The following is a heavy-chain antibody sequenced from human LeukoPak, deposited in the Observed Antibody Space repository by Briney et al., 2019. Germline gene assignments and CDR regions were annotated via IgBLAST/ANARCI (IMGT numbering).Heavy chain of an antibody. CDR3: ARHNLSGGTYYGGVDY. D-gene: IGHD1-26*01. CDR2: IYYSGST. Sequence: SETLSLTCTVSGGSISSSSYYWGWIRQPPGKGLEWIGSIYYSGSTYYNPSLKSRVTISVDTSKNQFSLNLSSVTAADTAVYYCARHNLSGGTYYGGVDYWGQGTLVTVSS. V-gene: IGHV4-39*01. J-gene: IGHJ4*02. CDR1: GGSISSSSYY.